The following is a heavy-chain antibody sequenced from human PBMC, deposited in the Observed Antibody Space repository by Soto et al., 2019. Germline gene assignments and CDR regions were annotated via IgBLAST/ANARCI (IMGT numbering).Heavy chain of an antibody. D-gene: IGHD3-10*01. CDR1: GNSISSYY. Sequence: SETLSLTSTVSGNSISSYYWSWIRQPPGKGLEWIGYIYYSGSTNYNPSLKSRVTISVDTSKNQFSLKLSSVTAADTAVYYCARYTLGYYGSGTKKDYFDYWGQGTLVTVSS. V-gene: IGHV4-59*01. CDR2: IYYSGST. J-gene: IGHJ4*02. CDR3: ARYTLGYYGSGTKKDYFDY.